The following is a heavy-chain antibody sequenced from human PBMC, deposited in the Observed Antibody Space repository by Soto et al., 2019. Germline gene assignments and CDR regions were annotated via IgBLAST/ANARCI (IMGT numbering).Heavy chain of an antibody. V-gene: IGHV3-48*03. J-gene: IGHJ3*02. Sequence: HPGGSLRLSCAASGFPFSSYDMNWVRQAPGKGLEWVSYIRLSGSTIYYADSVKGRFTISRDNAKNSLYLQMNSLRAEDTAVYYCARDVATVDYITMVRGPDAFDIGGQGTMVTVSS. CDR1: GFPFSSYD. CDR3: ARDVATVDYITMVRGPDAFDI. D-gene: IGHD3-10*01. CDR2: IRLSGSTI.